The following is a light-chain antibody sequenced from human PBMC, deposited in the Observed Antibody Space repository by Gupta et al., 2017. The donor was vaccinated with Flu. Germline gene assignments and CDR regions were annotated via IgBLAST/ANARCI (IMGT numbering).Light chain of an antibody. Sequence: DVVMTQSPLYLPVTLGQPASISCRSSQSLAYSDGNTYLNWFHRRPGQSPRRLIYNVSNRDSGVPDRFSGSGSGTDFTLKISRVEAEDVGVYFCMQGKHWPFTFGHGTKVEIK. CDR2: NVS. CDR1: QSLAYSDGNTY. V-gene: IGKV2-30*01. J-gene: IGKJ3*01. CDR3: MQGKHWPFT.